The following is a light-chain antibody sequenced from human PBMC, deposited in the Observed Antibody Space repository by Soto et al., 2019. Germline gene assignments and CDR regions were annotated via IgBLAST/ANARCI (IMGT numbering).Light chain of an antibody. Sequence: EIVLTQSPGTLSLSPGERATLSCRASQSFSSTYLAWYQQKPGQAPRLLIYGASSRATGNPDRFSGSGSGPDFCLTISRLEPEDSAGYYCQQYGASITLGEGTRLEI. J-gene: IGKJ5*01. CDR2: GAS. CDR3: QQYGASIT. V-gene: IGKV3-20*01. CDR1: QSFSSTY.